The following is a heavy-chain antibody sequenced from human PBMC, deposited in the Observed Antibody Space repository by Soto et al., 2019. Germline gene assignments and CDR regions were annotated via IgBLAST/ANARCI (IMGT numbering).Heavy chain of an antibody. CDR1: GFTFRNYD. Sequence: EVQLVESGGGLVQPGGSLRLSCAASGFTFRNYDMHWVRQGTGTGLEWVSGISAAGAPDYEDSVDGRFTISRENAQTSFFLQMNCLRVGDTAVYYCARTDGDFYGVDVWGQGTTVIVSS. J-gene: IGHJ6*02. CDR2: ISAAGAP. CDR3: ARTDGDFYGVDV. V-gene: IGHV3-13*05.